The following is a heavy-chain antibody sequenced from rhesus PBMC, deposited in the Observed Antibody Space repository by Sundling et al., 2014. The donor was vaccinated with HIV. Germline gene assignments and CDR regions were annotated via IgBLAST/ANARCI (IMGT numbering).Heavy chain of an antibody. D-gene: IGHD6-25*01. J-gene: IGHJ6*01. CDR2: IHSSSGNT. CDR3: ASGEGSGISIWYGLAS. CDR1: GGSISGVYG. Sequence: QVQLQESGPGLLKPSETLSLTCAVSGGSISGVYGWGWIRQPPGKGLEWIGNIHSSSGNTNYNPSLKSRVTISTDTSKNQFSLKLNSLTAADTAVYYCASGEGSGISIWYGLASWGQGVVVAVSA. V-gene: IGHV4-76*01.